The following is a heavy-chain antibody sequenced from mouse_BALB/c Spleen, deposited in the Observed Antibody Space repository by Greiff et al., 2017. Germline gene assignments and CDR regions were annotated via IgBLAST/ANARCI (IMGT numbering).Heavy chain of an antibody. CDR1: GFTFSSYA. V-gene: IGHV5-9-3*01. CDR2: ISSGGSYT. J-gene: IGHJ2*01. Sequence: EVQLVESGGGLVKPGGSLKLSCAASGFTFSSYAMSWVRQTPEKRLEWVATISSGGSYTYYPDSVKGRFTISRDNAKNTLYLQMSSLRSEDTAMYYCARGHCDFDYWGQGTTLTVSS. CDR3: ARGHCDFDY.